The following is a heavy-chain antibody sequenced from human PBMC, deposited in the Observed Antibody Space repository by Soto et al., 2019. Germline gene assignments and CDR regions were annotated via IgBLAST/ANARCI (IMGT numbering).Heavy chain of an antibody. D-gene: IGHD6-6*01. V-gene: IGHV4-59*12. CDR3: ARVSSSSYPRYYYYGMDV. CDR1: GGSISSYY. Sequence: SETLSLTCTVSGGSISSYYWSWIRQPPGKGLEWIGYIYYSGSTNYKPSLKSRVTISVDTSKNQFSLKLSSVAAADTAVYYCARVSSSSYPRYYYYGMDVWGQGTTVTVSS. CDR2: IYYSGST. J-gene: IGHJ6*02.